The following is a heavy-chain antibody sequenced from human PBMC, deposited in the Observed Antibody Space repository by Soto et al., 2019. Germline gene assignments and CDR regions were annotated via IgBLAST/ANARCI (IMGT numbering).Heavy chain of an antibody. Sequence: QLQLQESGPGLVEPSETLSLTCIVSGDSLRSSTYYWGWIRQPPGKGLEGLGSVSYSGSTFYNPPLPSRVTMFVDTSKKHLSLRLSSVTAADTAVYFCARRENYNHFPFFDYWGQGILVTVSS. CDR1: GDSLRSSTYY. CDR3: ARRENYNHFPFFDY. D-gene: IGHD1-1*01. CDR2: VSYSGST. V-gene: IGHV4-39*02. J-gene: IGHJ4*02.